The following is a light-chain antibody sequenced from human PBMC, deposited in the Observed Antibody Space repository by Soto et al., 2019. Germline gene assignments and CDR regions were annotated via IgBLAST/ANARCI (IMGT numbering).Light chain of an antibody. Sequence: DRVMTQSPATLSVSPGERHTLCCRASQDVSIYLAWYQHKPGQXYRXXIYGASTRAAGIPARFSGSGAGTDFTINISSLQSEDGAVYCCQQYNKWPPTFGQGTRLEIK. CDR1: QDVSIY. J-gene: IGKJ5*01. CDR2: GAS. V-gene: IGKV3-15*01. CDR3: QQYNKWPPT.